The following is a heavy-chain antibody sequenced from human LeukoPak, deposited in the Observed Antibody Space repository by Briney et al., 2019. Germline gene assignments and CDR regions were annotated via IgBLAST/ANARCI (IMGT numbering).Heavy chain of an antibody. CDR2: IKTKSEGGTI. V-gene: IGHV3-15*07. D-gene: IGHD3-9*01. CDR3: STDQGGDILTGC. Sequence: PGGSLRLSCAASGFTFTNAWMHWVRQAPGKVLEWVGRIKTKSEGGTIDYAAPVRGRFTISRDDSENTLYLQMNSLKTEDTALYYCSTDQGGDILTGCWGQGTLVTVSS. J-gene: IGHJ4*02. CDR1: GFTFTNAW.